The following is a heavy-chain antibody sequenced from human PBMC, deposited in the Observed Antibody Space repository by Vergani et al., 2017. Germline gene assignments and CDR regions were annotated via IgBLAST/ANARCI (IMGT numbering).Heavy chain of an antibody. CDR2: ISYDGSNK. Sequence: QVQLVESGGGVVQPGRSLRLSCAASGFTFSSYGMHWVRQAPGKGLEWVAVISYDGSNKYYADSVKGRFTISRDNSKNTLYLQMNSLRAEDTAVYYCARETGYSSSWATYYYYGMDVWGQGTTVTVSS. V-gene: IGHV3-30*03. CDR1: GFTFSSYG. J-gene: IGHJ6*02. D-gene: IGHD6-13*01. CDR3: ARETGYSSSWATYYYYGMDV.